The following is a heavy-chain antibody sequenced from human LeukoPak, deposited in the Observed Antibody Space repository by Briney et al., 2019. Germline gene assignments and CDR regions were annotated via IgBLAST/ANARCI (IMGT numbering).Heavy chain of an antibody. Sequence: ASVKVSCKPSGGTLSSYSISWVRQAPGQGLEWMGGTITIFGTANYAHKFQGRVTITTDESTSTAYMELSSLRSEDTAVYYCASGPVGAGYYYYYYMDVWGKGTTVTVSS. D-gene: IGHD1-26*01. CDR2: TITIFGTA. V-gene: IGHV1-69*05. CDR1: GGTLSSYS. J-gene: IGHJ6*03. CDR3: ASGPVGAGYYYYYYMDV.